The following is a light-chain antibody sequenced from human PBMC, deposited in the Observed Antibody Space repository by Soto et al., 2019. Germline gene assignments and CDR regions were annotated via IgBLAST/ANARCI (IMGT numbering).Light chain of an antibody. CDR1: QTISSW. CDR3: QHYNSYSEA. J-gene: IGKJ1*01. Sequence: DIQMTQSPSTLSGAVGDRVTITFRASQTISSWLAWYQQKPGKAPKLLIYKASTLKSGVTSRFSGSGSGTEFTLTISSLQPDDFATYYCQHYNSYSEAFGPGTKVDIK. V-gene: IGKV1-5*03. CDR2: KAS.